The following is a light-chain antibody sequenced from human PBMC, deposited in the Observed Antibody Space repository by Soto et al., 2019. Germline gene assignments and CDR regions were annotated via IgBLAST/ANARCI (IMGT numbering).Light chain of an antibody. Sequence: EIVMTQSPATLSVSPGERATLSCRASQSVSSNLAWYQQKPGQAPRPLIYGASTRATGIPARFSGSGSGTEFTLTISSLQSEDFAVYYCQQYNNWPPGFGGGTKVEIK. V-gene: IGKV3-15*01. CDR3: QQYNNWPPG. CDR1: QSVSSN. J-gene: IGKJ4*01. CDR2: GAS.